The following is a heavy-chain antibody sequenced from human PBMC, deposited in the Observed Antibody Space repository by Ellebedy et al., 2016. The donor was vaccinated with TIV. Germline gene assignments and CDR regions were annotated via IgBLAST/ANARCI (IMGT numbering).Heavy chain of an antibody. CDR3: ARDRYCSSTSCYGGKYYYYGMDV. V-gene: IGHV1-18*01. J-gene: IGHJ6*02. D-gene: IGHD2-2*01. Sequence: ASVKVSCKASGYTFTSYGISWVRQAPGQGLEWMGWISAYNGNTNYAQKLQGRVTMTTDTSTSTAYMELRSLRSDDTAVYYCARDRYCSSTSCYGGKYYYYGMDVWGQGTTVTVSS. CDR2: ISAYNGNT. CDR1: GYTFTSYG.